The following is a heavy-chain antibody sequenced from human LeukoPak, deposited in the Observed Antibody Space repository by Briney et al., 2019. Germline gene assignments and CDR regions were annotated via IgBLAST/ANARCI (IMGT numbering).Heavy chain of an antibody. V-gene: IGHV1-8*02. CDR1: GYTFTSYD. J-gene: IGHJ3*02. Sequence: ASVKVSCKASGYTFTSYDINWVRQATGQGLEWMGWMNPNSGNTGYAQKFQGRVTMTEDTSTDTAYMKLSSLRSEDTAVYYCATAAMWTGDAFDIWGQGTMVTVSS. CDR3: ATAAMWTGDAFDI. CDR2: MNPNSGNT. D-gene: IGHD1-14*01.